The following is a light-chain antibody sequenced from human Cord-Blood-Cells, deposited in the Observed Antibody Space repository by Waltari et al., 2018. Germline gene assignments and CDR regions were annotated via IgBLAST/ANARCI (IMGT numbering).Light chain of an antibody. CDR3: QQYYSTPLT. CDR2: WAS. J-gene: IGKJ3*01. Sequence: DIVMTQSPDSLAVSLGGMTTITCKSTKSVLYSSNNKNYLAWYQQKPGQPPKLLIYWASTRESGVPDRFSGSGSGTDFTLTISSLQAEDVAVYYCQQYYSTPLTFGPGTKVDIK. CDR1: KSVLYSSNNKNY. V-gene: IGKV4-1*01.